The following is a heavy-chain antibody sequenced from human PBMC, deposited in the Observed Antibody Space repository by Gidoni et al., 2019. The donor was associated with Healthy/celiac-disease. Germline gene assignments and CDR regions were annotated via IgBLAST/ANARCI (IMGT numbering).Heavy chain of an antibody. V-gene: IGHV4-30-4*01. CDR1: GGSISSGDYY. J-gene: IGHJ6*02. CDR2: IYYSGST. CDR3: ARVTTPRGWYGMDV. D-gene: IGHD4-17*01. Sequence: QVQLHESGPGLVKPSQTLSLTCTVPGGSISSGDYYWSWIRQPPGKGLEWIGYIYYSGSTYYNPSLKSRVTISVDTSKNQFSLKLSSVTAADTAVYYCARVTTPRGWYGMDVWGQGTTVTVSS.